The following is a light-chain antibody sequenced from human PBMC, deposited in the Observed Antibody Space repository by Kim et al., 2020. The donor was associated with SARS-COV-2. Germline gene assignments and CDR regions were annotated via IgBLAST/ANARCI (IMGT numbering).Light chain of an antibody. CDR3: LQHNTYPIT. CDR1: QDIRND. Sequence: ASVGDRGTSTCRASQDIRNDLGWYQQSPGRAPKRLIYGASSLQRGVPSRFSGSGSGTEFTLTISSLQPEDFATYFCLQHNTYPITFGQGTRLEIK. CDR2: GAS. V-gene: IGKV1-17*01. J-gene: IGKJ5*01.